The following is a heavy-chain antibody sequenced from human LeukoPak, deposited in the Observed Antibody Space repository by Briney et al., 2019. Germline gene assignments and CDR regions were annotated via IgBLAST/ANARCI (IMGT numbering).Heavy chain of an antibody. J-gene: IGHJ3*02. CDR2: INPNSGGT. CDR3: ARAPDDGDHRDAFDI. CDR1: GYTFTGYY. Sequence: ASVKVSCKASGYTFTGYYMHWVRQAPGQGLEWMGWINPNSGGTNYAQKFQGRVTMTRDTSISTAYMELSRLRSDDTAVYYCARAPDDGDHRDAFDIWGQGTMVTVSS. D-gene: IGHD4-17*01. V-gene: IGHV1-2*02.